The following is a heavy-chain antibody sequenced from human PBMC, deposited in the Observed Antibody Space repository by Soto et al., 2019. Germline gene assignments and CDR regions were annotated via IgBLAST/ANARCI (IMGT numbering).Heavy chain of an antibody. CDR2: IYYSGST. V-gene: IGHV4-59*03. D-gene: IGHD2-2*01. CDR3: ATGPYIVVVPAAMHHFFEFFF. CDR1: GGSISSYY. J-gene: IGHJ4*02. Sequence: TSETLSLTCTVSGGSISSYYWSWIRQPPGKGLEWIGYIYYSGSTNYNPSLKSRVTISVDTSTDTAYMELSSLTSEDTAVYYCATGPYIVVVPAAMHHFFEFFFWGQGTLVTVSS.